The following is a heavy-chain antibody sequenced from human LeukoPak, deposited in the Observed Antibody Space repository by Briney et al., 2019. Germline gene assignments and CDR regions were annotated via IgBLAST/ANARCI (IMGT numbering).Heavy chain of an antibody. J-gene: IGHJ4*02. CDR3: ANLPRPTYYYDSSGYWDFDY. D-gene: IGHD3-22*01. CDR1: GFTFSSYG. Sequence: GGSLRLSCAASGFTFSSYGMHWVRQAPGKGLEWVAFIRYDGSNKYYADSVKGRFTISRDNSKNTLYLQMNSLRAEDTAVYYCANLPRPTYYYDSSGYWDFDYWGQGTLVTVSS. V-gene: IGHV3-30*02. CDR2: IRYDGSNK.